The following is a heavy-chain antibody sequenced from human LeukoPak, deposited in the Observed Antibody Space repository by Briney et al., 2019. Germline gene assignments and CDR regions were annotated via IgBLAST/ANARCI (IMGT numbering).Heavy chain of an antibody. D-gene: IGHD3-10*01. V-gene: IGHV4-59*01. CDR2: IYYSGST. Sequence: SETLSLTCTVSGGSISSYYWSWIRQPPGKGLEWIGYIYYSGSTNYNPSLKSRVTISVDTSKNQFSLKLSSVTAADTAVYYCARDDYYGSGSSQGGAFDYWGQGTLVTVSS. CDR3: ARDDYYGSGSSQGGAFDY. J-gene: IGHJ4*02. CDR1: GGSISSYY.